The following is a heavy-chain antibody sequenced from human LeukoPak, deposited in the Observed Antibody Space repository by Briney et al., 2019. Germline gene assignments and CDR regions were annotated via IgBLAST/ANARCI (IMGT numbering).Heavy chain of an antibody. CDR3: ARVGREPRPNWFDP. CDR1: AGSISSTSYY. D-gene: IGHD1-14*01. J-gene: IGHJ5*02. V-gene: IGHV4-39*07. CDR2: IYYNGFT. Sequence: NPSETLSLTCTVSAGSISSTSYYWAWIRQPPGKGLECIGYIYYNGFTNYNPSLKSRVTISGDTSKNQFSLRLSSATAADTAVYYCARVGREPRPNWFDPWGQGTLVIVSS.